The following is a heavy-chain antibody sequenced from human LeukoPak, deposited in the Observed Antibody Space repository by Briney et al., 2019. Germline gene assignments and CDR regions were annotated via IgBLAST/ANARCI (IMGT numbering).Heavy chain of an antibody. CDR1: GGSISSSSHY. Sequence: SETLSLTCTVSGGSISSSSHYWSWICQPPGKGLEWIASINYSGSTYYNSSLKSRVTISVDTSKNQFSLKLSSVTAADTAVYYCARLVTMVRGLRGYYFDYWGQGTLVTVSS. CDR3: ARLVTMVRGLRGYYFDY. V-gene: IGHV4-39*01. D-gene: IGHD3-10*01. CDR2: INYSGST. J-gene: IGHJ4*02.